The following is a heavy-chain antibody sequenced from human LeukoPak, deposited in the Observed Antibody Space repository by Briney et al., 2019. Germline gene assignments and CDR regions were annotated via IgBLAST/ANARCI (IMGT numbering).Heavy chain of an antibody. D-gene: IGHD6-13*01. Sequence: SETLSLTCTVSGGSITSYYWNWIQQPPGKGLEWIGYIFYTGTTNYNPSLKSRITLSVDTSKNRFSLKLTSVAAADTAVYYCARGMPASGTGWFFDFWGRGTLVTVSS. CDR1: GGSITSYY. V-gene: IGHV4-59*01. CDR2: IFYTGTT. J-gene: IGHJ2*01. CDR3: ARGMPASGTGWFFDF.